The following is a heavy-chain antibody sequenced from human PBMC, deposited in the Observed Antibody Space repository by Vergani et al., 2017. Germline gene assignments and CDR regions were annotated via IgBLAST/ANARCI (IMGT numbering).Heavy chain of an antibody. CDR3: ARGMAVAGTGDAFDI. Sequence: QVQLVESGGGLVKPGGSLRLSCAASGFTFSDYYMSWIRQAPGKGLEWVSRISWNRGSIGYADSVKGRFTISRDNAKNSLYLQMNSLRAEDTALYYCARGMAVAGTGDAFDIWGQGTLVTVSS. D-gene: IGHD6-19*01. V-gene: IGHV3-11*01. J-gene: IGHJ3*02. CDR2: ISWNRGSI. CDR1: GFTFSDYY.